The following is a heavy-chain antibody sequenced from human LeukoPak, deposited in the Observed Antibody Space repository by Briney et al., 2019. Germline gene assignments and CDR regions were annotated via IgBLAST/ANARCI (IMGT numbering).Heavy chain of an antibody. CDR1: GGTFSSYA. CDR3: ARATYYYDSSTPFDP. V-gene: IGHV1-69*01. D-gene: IGHD3-22*01. Sequence: SVKVSCKASGGTFSSYAIRWVRQAPGQGLEWMVGIIPIFGTANYAQKFQGRVTITADESTSTAYMELSSLRSEDTAVYYCARATYYYDSSTPFDPWGQRTLVTVSS. CDR2: IIPIFGTA. J-gene: IGHJ5*02.